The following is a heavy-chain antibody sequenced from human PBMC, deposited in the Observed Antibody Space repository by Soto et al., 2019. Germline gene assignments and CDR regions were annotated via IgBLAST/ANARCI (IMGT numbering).Heavy chain of an antibody. CDR3: AREANWNYELGNYFDY. J-gene: IGHJ4*02. Sequence: SETLSLTCTVSGGSISSGDYYWTWIRQPPGKGLEWIGYIFYSGSTYYNPSLQSRVTISADTSKNQFSLKLNSVTAADTAVYYCAREANWNYELGNYFDYWGQGSLVTVSS. CDR1: GGSISSGDYY. V-gene: IGHV4-30-4*01. CDR2: IFYSGST. D-gene: IGHD1-7*01.